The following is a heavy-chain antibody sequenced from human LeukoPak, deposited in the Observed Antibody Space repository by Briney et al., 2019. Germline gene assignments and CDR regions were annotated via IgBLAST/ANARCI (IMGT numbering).Heavy chain of an antibody. Sequence: GGSLRLSCAASGFTFSSYSMNWVRQAPGKGLEWVSSISSSSSYIYYADSVKGRFTISRDNAKNSLYLQMNSLRAEDTAVYYCARGGVLRFLEDPHYYFDYWGQGTLVTVSS. V-gene: IGHV3-21*01. D-gene: IGHD3-3*01. CDR1: GFTFSSYS. CDR2: ISSSSSYI. CDR3: ARGGVLRFLEDPHYYFDY. J-gene: IGHJ4*02.